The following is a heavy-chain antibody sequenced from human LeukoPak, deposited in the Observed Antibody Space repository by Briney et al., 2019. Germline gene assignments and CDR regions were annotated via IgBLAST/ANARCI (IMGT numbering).Heavy chain of an antibody. CDR3: ARDVY. CDR2: ISSGGDRA. V-gene: IGHV3-23*01. CDR1: GFTFSSYT. Sequence: GGSLRLSCSGSGFTFSSYTMTWVRQAPGKGLEWVSTISSGGDRAYYADSVKGRFTISRDNTKNSLYLQMNNLRAEDTAVFYCARDVYWGQGTLVTVSS. J-gene: IGHJ4*02.